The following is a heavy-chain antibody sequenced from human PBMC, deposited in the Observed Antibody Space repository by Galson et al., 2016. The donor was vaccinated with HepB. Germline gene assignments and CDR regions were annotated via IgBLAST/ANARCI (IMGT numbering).Heavy chain of an antibody. CDR3: ARLGGIVLTTKYGMGV. D-gene: IGHD3-16*01. J-gene: IGHJ6*02. CDR2: IYPGDSDT. V-gene: IGHV5-51*01. CDR1: GYNFSNFW. Sequence: QSGAEVKKPGESLKFSCQGSGYNFSNFWIGWVRQMPRKGLEWMGIIYPGDSDTRYSPSFQGQVTMSADKSISTAFLQWSSLTASDTAIYYCARLGGIVLTTKYGMGVWGQGTTVTVSS.